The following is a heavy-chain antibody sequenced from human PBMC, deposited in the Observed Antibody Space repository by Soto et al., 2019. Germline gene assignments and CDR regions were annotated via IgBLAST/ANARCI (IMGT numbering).Heavy chain of an antibody. D-gene: IGHD4-17*01. Sequence: QVQLVESGGGVVQPGRSLRLSCAASGFTFSNYVIHWVRQAPGKGLEWVALISYDGSSKYYADSVKGRFTISRDNSKNTLYLQMKRLSPEDTDVDYCKRADPTVTLRVLDAWGQGTLVTVSS. CDR1: GFTFSNYV. V-gene: IGHV3-30-3*01. J-gene: IGHJ5*02. CDR2: ISYDGSSK. CDR3: KRADPTVTLRVLDA.